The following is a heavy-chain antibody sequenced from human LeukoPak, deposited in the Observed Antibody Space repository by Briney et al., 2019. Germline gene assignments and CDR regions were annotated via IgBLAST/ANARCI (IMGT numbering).Heavy chain of an antibody. V-gene: IGHV3-48*02. CDR3: ARDLWGTSGYRFDY. CDR2: ISSTSGTI. CDR1: GFTFSSYG. J-gene: IGHJ4*02. Sequence: GGSLRLSCAASGFTFSSYGMNWVRQAPGQGLEWVSYISSTSGTIYYADSVKGRFTMSRDNAKTSLYLQMDSLRDEDTAVYYCARDLWGTSGYRFDYWGQGTLVTVSS. D-gene: IGHD3-22*01.